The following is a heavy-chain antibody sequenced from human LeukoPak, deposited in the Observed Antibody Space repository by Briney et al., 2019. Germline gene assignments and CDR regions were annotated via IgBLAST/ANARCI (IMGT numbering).Heavy chain of an antibody. CDR3: ARGRWLQSDAFDI. Sequence: ASVKVSCKASGYAFTGYYMHWVRQAPGQGLEWMGWINPNSGGTNYAQKFQGRVTMTRDTSISTAYMELSRLRSDDTAVYYCARGRWLQSDAFDIWGQGTMVTVSS. J-gene: IGHJ3*02. CDR2: INPNSGGT. D-gene: IGHD5-24*01. CDR1: GYAFTGYY. V-gene: IGHV1-2*02.